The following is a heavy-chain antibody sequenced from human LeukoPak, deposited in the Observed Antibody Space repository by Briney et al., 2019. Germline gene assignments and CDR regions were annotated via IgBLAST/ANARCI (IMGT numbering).Heavy chain of an antibody. CDR3: ARRGYDYGDYYFDY. V-gene: IGHV4-30-2*03. J-gene: IGHJ4*02. Sequence: TLSLTCAVSGGSISSGGYSWSWVRQPPGKGLEWIGYIYHSGSTHYNPSLKSRVSISGDTTKNQFSLKVSSVTAADTAVYYCARRGYDYGDYYFDYWGQGALVTVSS. CDR1: GGSISSGGYS. CDR2: IYHSGST. D-gene: IGHD4-17*01.